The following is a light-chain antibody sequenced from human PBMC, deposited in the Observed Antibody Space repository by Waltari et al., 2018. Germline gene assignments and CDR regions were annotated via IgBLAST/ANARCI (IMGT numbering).Light chain of an antibody. J-gene: IGLJ2*01. CDR2: YDE. CDR3: AGWDDSLNVVV. Sequence: QSVLTQPPSVSEAPRQRVTISCSGSSSNIGNNAVNWYKQIPGKAPKLLIYYDELLASRVSDRFSGSKSGTSASLAISGRRAEDEADYYCAGWDDSLNVVVFGGGTKLTVL. V-gene: IGLV1-36*01. CDR1: SSNIGNNA.